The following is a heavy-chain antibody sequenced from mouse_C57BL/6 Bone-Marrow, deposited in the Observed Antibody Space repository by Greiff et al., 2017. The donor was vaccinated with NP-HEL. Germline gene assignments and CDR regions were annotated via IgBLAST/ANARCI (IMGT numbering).Heavy chain of an antibody. D-gene: IGHD2-5*01. Sequence: QVQLQQPGAELVKPGASVKLSCKASGYTFTSYWMHWVKQRPGQGLEWIGMIHPNSGSTNYNEKFKSKATLTVAKSSSTAYMQLSSLTSEDSAVYYCARHYSNWYFDVWGTGTTVTVSS. J-gene: IGHJ1*03. CDR2: IHPNSGST. V-gene: IGHV1-64*01. CDR1: GYTFTSYW. CDR3: ARHYSNWYFDV.